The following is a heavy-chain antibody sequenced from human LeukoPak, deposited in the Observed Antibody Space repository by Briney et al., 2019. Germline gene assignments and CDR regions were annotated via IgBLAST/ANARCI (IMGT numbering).Heavy chain of an antibody. D-gene: IGHD2-15*01. V-gene: IGHV1-18*01. Sequence: ASVKVSCKASGCTFTSYGISWVRQAPGQGLEWMGWISAYNANTNYAQKLQGRVTMTTDTSTSTAYMELRSLRSDDTAVYYCARDSRGYCSGGSCYSSSYFDFWGQGTLVTVSS. J-gene: IGHJ4*02. CDR3: ARDSRGYCSGGSCYSSSYFDF. CDR1: GCTFTSYG. CDR2: ISAYNANT.